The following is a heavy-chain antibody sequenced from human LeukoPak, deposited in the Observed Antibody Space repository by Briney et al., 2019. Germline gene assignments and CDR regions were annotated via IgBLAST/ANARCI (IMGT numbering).Heavy chain of an antibody. CDR2: IYPGDSDT. CDR1: GYSFTSYW. Sequence: GESLKISCKGSGYSFTSYWIGWVRQMPGKGLEWMGIIYPGDSDTRYSPSFQGQVTISADKSISTAYLQWSSLKASDTAMYYCARQTGYDFWSGPERGWFDPWGQGTLVTVSS. J-gene: IGHJ5*02. V-gene: IGHV5-51*01. CDR3: ARQTGYDFWSGPERGWFDP. D-gene: IGHD3-3*01.